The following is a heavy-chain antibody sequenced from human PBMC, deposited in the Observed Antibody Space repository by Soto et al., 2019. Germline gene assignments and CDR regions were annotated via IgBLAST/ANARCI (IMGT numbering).Heavy chain of an antibody. CDR1: GFTFSSYW. CDR2: IKQDGSEK. Sequence: GGSLRLSCAASGFTFSSYWMSWVRQAPGKGLEWVANIKQDGSEKYYVDSVKGRFTISRDNAKNSLYLQMNSLRAEDTAVYYCARAGAAPYYYYGLDIWGQGTTVTVSS. V-gene: IGHV3-7*01. CDR3: ARAGAAPYYYYGLDI. J-gene: IGHJ6*02. D-gene: IGHD3-10*01.